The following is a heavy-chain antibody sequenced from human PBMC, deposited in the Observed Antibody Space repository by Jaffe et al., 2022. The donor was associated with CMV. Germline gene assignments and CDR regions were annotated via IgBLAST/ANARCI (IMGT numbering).Heavy chain of an antibody. Sequence: EVQLVESGGGLVKPGGSLRLSCAASGFTFSSYSMNWVRQAPGKGLEWVSSISSSSSYIYYADSVKGRFTISRDNAKNSLYLQMNSLRAEDTAVYYCASLRTGDYYYYYGMDVWGQGTTVTVSS. J-gene: IGHJ6*02. CDR3: ASLRTGDYYYYYGMDV. CDR1: GFTFSSYS. D-gene: IGHD7-27*01. V-gene: IGHV3-21*01. CDR2: ISSSSSYI.